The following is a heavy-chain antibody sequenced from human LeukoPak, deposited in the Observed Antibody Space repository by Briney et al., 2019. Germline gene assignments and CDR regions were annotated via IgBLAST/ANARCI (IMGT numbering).Heavy chain of an antibody. D-gene: IGHD2-2*01. CDR3: AKIDCSSTSCPSPGYYFDY. V-gene: IGHV3-23*01. J-gene: IGHJ4*02. CDR2: ISGSGGST. Sequence: GGSLRLSCAASGFTFSSYAMSWVRQAPGKGLEWVSAISGSGGSTYYADSVKGRFTISRDNSKNTLYLQMNSLRAEDTAVYYCAKIDCSSTSCPSPGYYFDYWGQGTLVTVSS. CDR1: GFTFSSYA.